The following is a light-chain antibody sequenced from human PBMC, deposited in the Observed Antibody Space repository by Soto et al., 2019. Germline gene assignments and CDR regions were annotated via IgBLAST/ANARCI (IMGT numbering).Light chain of an antibody. CDR2: DVS. Sequence: QSVLTQPASVSGSPGQSITISCTGTSSDVGGYNYVSWYQQHPGKAHKLMIYDVSNRPSGVSNRFSGSKSGNTASLTISGLQAEDEADYYCSSYPSSSPYVFGTGTKVTVL. CDR3: SSYPSSSPYV. J-gene: IGLJ1*01. V-gene: IGLV2-14*01. CDR1: SSDVGGYNY.